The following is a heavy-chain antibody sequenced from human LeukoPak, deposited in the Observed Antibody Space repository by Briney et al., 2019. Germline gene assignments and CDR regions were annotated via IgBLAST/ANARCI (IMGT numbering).Heavy chain of an antibody. V-gene: IGHV3-48*04. CDR3: ASMFGEVYTLYYYYGMDV. J-gene: IGHJ6*02. Sequence: GGSLRLSCAASGFTFSSYSMNWVRQAPGKGLEWVSYISSSSSTISYADSVKGRFTISRDNAKNSLYLQMNSLRAEDTAVYYCASMFGEVYTLYYYYGMDVWGQGTTVTVSS. D-gene: IGHD3-10*02. CDR2: ISSSSSTI. CDR1: GFTFSSYS.